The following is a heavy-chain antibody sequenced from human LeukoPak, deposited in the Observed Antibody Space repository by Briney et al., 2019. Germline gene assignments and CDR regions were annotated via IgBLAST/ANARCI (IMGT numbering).Heavy chain of an antibody. CDR1: GFTFSSYA. CDR2: ISGSGGST. V-gene: IGHV3-23*01. CDR3: AKKVGYDFWSGPNYFDY. D-gene: IGHD3-3*01. J-gene: IGHJ4*02. Sequence: GESLKISCAASGFTFSSYAMSWVRQAPGKGLEWVSAISGSGGSTYYADSVKGRFTISRDNSKNTLYLKMNSLRAEDTAVYYCAKKVGYDFWSGPNYFDYWGQGTLVTVSS.